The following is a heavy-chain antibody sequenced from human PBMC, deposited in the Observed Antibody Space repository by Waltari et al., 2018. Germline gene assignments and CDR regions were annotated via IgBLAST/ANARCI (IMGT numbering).Heavy chain of an antibody. V-gene: IGHV3-7*01. Sequence: EVQLVESGGGLVQPGGSLRLSCEASGFSSDWMDWVRQAPGKGLQWVANINEDGGEKYDLGSVKGRFTISRDNAKKLVYLEMNSLRAEDTAIYYCSKRLEIWGRGTMVAVSS. J-gene: IGHJ3*02. CDR3: SKRLEI. CDR2: INEDGGEK. CDR1: GFSSDW.